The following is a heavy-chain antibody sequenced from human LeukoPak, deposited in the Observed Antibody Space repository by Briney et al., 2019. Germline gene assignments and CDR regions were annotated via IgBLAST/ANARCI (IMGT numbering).Heavy chain of an antibody. D-gene: IGHD3-10*01. Sequence: GESLKISCKGSDYRFTNYWIGWVRQMPGKGLEWMGVIYSGDSDTRYSPSLQGQVTISADKSTSTAYLQWSSLKASDTAMYYCARLYYGSGSHIDYWGQGTLVTVSS. CDR3: ARLYYGSGSHIDY. CDR1: DYRFTNYW. V-gene: IGHV5-51*01. CDR2: IYSGDSDT. J-gene: IGHJ4*02.